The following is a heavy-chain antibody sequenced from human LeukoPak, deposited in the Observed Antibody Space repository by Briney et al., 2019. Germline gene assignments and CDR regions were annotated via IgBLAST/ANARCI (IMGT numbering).Heavy chain of an antibody. Sequence: SETLSLTCTVSGGSISSSSYYWGWLRQPPGKGLEWIGSIYYSGSTYYNPSLKSRVTISVDTSKNQFSLKLSSVTAADTAVYYCARHWVVVAACDYWGQGTLVTVSS. V-gene: IGHV4-39*01. CDR2: IYYSGST. J-gene: IGHJ4*02. D-gene: IGHD2-15*01. CDR1: GGSISSSSYY. CDR3: ARHWVVVAACDY.